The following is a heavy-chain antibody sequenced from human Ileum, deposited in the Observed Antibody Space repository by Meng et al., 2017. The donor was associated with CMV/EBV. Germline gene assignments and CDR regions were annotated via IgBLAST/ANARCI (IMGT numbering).Heavy chain of an antibody. CDR2: MYFSGIA. V-gene: IGHV4-39*07. D-gene: IGHD1-26*01. Sequence: QVRLQERVPGLVKPSEPRSLTCTASGDPISSGSHSWAWFRQPPGKRLEWIGSMYFSGIADYNPSLKSRVTISLHATQKQFSLRLTSVTAADSAVYFCARDLTNKWFYYWGQGTLVTVSS. CDR3: ARDLTNKWFYY. J-gene: IGHJ4*02. CDR1: GDPISSGSHS.